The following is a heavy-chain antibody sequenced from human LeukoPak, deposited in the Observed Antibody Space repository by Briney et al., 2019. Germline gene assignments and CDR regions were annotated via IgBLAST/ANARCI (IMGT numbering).Heavy chain of an antibody. CDR2: ISYSGST. CDR1: GGSISSYY. D-gene: IGHD6-13*01. CDR3: ARAVTSSSSWYKWVNWFDP. J-gene: IGHJ5*02. Sequence: SETLSITCTGSGGSISSYYWSWIRQSPGKGLEWIGYISYSGSTGYNPSLKSRVTMSADTSKNQFSLKLSSVTAADTAVYYCARAVTSSSSWYKWVNWFDPWGQGTLVTVSS. V-gene: IGHV4-59*12.